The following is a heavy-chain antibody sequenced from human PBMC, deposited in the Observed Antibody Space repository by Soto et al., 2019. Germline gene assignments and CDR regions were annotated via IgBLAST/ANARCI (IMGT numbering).Heavy chain of an antibody. Sequence: GGSLRLSCAASGFTFSSYAMNWVRQAPGKGLEWMTVICYDGGKKYYGDSVNGRFTISRDNSKNTVYLQMNSLRVEDTAVYYCVKDHCGGDCYSEPYFDFWGRGSQVTVSS. CDR2: ICYDGGKK. CDR3: VKDHCGGDCYSEPYFDF. V-gene: IGHV3-33*06. CDR1: GFTFSSYA. J-gene: IGHJ4*02. D-gene: IGHD2-21*02.